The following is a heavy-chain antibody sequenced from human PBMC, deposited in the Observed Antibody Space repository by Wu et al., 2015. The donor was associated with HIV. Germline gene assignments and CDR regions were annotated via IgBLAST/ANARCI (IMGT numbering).Heavy chain of an antibody. CDR3: ARGETAYNWETSEGGVFDI. V-gene: IGHV1-2*02. D-gene: IGHD1-20*01. CDR1: QYTFTAFY. Sequence: QVQLVQSGPEVRKPGASVKVSCKASQYTFTAFYIHWVRQAPGQGLEWMGWINPNSGFTNFAQRFQGRLTVTRDTSIDTVDMEVKGLTSDDTAMYFCARGETAYNWETSEGGVFDIWGQGDWWSPSLQ. CDR2: INPNSGFT. J-gene: IGHJ3*02.